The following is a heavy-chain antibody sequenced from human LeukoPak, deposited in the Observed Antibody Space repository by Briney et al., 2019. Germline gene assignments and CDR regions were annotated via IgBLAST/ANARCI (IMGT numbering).Heavy chain of an antibody. CDR3: AKDLQWQEVDAFDI. D-gene: IGHD6-19*01. V-gene: IGHV3-23*01. J-gene: IGHJ3*02. Sequence: PGGSLRLSCAASGFTFSSYAINWVRQAPGKGLEWVAIISGSGGSTYYADSVKGRFTISRDNSKNTLYLQMNSLRAEDTAVYYCAKDLQWQEVDAFDIWGQGTMVTVSS. CDR1: GFTFSSYA. CDR2: ISGSGGST.